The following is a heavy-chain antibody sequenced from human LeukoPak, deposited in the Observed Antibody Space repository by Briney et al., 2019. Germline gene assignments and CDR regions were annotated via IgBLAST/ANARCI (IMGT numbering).Heavy chain of an antibody. CDR2: IIPIFGTA. CDR1: GGTFSSYA. CDR3: ARAEILTGPDAFDI. J-gene: IGHJ3*02. V-gene: IGHV1-69*01. Sequence: SVKVSCKASGGTFSSYAISWVRQAPGQGLEWMGGIIPIFGTANYAQKFQGRVTITAHEFTSTAYMELSSLRSEDTAVYYCARAEILTGPDAFDIWGQGTMVTVSS. D-gene: IGHD3-9*01.